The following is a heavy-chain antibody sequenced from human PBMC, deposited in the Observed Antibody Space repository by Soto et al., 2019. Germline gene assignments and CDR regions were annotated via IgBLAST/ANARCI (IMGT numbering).Heavy chain of an antibody. V-gene: IGHV4-34*01. CDR1: GGSFSGYY. D-gene: IGHD6-25*01. J-gene: IGHJ6*02. CDR2: INHRGST. CDR3: ARGSRVKIPAASGRDYYYHGLDV. Sequence: QVQLQQWGAGLLKPSETLSLTCAVYGGSFSGYYWSWIRQPPGKGLEWMGEINHRGSTNYNPSLKGRVTISVDTSKNQSAPKLNSVTAADTAVYYCARGSRVKIPAASGRDYYYHGLDVWGQGTAVTVSS.